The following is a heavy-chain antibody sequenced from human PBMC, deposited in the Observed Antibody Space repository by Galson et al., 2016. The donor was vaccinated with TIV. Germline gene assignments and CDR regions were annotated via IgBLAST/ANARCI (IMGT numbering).Heavy chain of an antibody. CDR1: GDSVSSNSAA. CDR2: TYCRSRCYY. CDR3: ARAAGRNGATCHATCESFDF. D-gene: IGHD3-10*01. V-gene: IGHV6-1*01. Sequence: CAISGDSVSSNSAAWNWIRQSPSRGLEWLGRTYCRSRCYYDYAVSVKSRITIESDTSKNQFSLQLNSVTSEDTAVYYCARAAGRNGATCHATCESFDFWGQGKTVTVSS. J-gene: IGHJ3*01.